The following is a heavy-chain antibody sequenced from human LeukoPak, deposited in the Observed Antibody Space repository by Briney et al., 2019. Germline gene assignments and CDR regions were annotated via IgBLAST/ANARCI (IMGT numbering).Heavy chain of an antibody. V-gene: IGHV1-46*03. J-gene: IGHJ5*02. CDR1: GSTFTSSY. Sequence: GASVKLSCKASGSTFTSSYMHRVRQAPGPGLEWRGIINPSGGSTSYAQKFQGRVTMTRDTSTTTAYMELSSLRSEDTAVYYCARAGYCSSTSCYGNRAYDPWGQGTLVTVSS. D-gene: IGHD2-2*01. CDR2: INPSGGST. CDR3: ARAGYCSSTSCYGNRAYDP.